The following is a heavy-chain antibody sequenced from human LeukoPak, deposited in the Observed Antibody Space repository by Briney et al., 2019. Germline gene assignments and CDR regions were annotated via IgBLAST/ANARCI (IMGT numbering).Heavy chain of an antibody. CDR3: AKDVNYDSGGFFDY. J-gene: IGHJ4*02. V-gene: IGHV3-9*01. CDR2: ISWNSGSI. D-gene: IGHD3-22*01. CDR1: GFTFDDYA. Sequence: PGGSLRLSCAASGFTFDDYAMHWVRQAPGKGLEWVSGISWNSGSIGYADSVMGRFTISRDNGKNSLYLQMNSLRAEDTALYYCAKDVNYDSGGFFDYWGQGILVTVSS.